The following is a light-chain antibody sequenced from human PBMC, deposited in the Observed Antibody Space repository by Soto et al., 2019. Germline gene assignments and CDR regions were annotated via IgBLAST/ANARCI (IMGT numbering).Light chain of an antibody. CDR1: QSISRR. J-gene: IGKJ1*01. CDR2: DAS. Sequence: DIKLTPSPYTLSASVGDRVTLTCRASQSISRRLAWYQQKPGKAPKLLIYDASALPRGVPSRFSGSGSGTKFTLTIASLQPDDFATYYCQQYETFSGTFGPGTKVDIK. V-gene: IGKV1-5*01. CDR3: QQYETFSGT.